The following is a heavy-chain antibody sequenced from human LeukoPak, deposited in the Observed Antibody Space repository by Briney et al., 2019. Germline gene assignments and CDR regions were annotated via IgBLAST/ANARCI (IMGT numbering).Heavy chain of an antibody. CDR1: GGSISSGDYS. D-gene: IGHD1-1*01. Sequence: SETLSLTCAVSGGSISSGDYSWSWIRQPPGKGLEWIGYIFQSGSTYYNPSLKSRVTISVDRSKNQFSLKLSSVTAADTAVCYCARVESDWDDVRDNWFDPWGQGTLVTVSS. CDR2: IFQSGST. CDR3: ARVESDWDDVRDNWFDP. J-gene: IGHJ5*02. V-gene: IGHV4-30-2*01.